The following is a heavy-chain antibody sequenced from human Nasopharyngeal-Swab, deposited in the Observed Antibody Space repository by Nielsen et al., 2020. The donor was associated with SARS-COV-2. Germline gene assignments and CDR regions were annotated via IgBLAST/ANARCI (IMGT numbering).Heavy chain of an antibody. CDR3: AREAIYDSSGYGLDY. D-gene: IGHD3-22*01. CDR1: GFSFSEYY. CDR2: ISSSGSIT. Sequence: GESLKISCAASGFSFSEYYMSWIRQAPGKGLEWISDISSSGSITHYADSMKGRFTISRDNAKNSLYLQMNSLRAEDTAVYYCAREAIYDSSGYGLDYWGQGTLVTASS. V-gene: IGHV3-11*04. J-gene: IGHJ4*02.